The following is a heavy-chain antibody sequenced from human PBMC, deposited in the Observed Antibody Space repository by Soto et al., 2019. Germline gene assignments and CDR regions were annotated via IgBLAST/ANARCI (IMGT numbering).Heavy chain of an antibody. CDR2: INRDGSEK. CDR3: ARAGVSHGLDF. CDR1: GFTFSNYW. Sequence: EVQLEESGGTLVQPGGSLRLSCAASGFTFSNYWMSWVRQAPGKGLERVANINRDGSEKYYGDSVRGRFTISRDNPKNSLYLQMTSLSVDDTALYYCARAGVSHGLDFWGQGTLVTVSS. D-gene: IGHD3-3*01. J-gene: IGHJ4*02. V-gene: IGHV3-7*01.